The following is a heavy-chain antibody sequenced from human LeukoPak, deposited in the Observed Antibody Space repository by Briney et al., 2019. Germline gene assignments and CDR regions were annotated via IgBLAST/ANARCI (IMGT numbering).Heavy chain of an antibody. CDR1: GGSVSSNY. CDR3: ARGSYSGYAYFDY. D-gene: IGHD5-12*01. J-gene: IGHJ4*02. V-gene: IGHV4-59*02. Sequence: SETLSLTCSVSGGSVSSNYWSWIRRPPGKGLEWIGYIYYSGSTNYNPSLKSRVTISVDTSKNQFSLKLSSVTAADTAVYYCARGSYSGYAYFDYWGQGTLVTVSS. CDR2: IYYSGST.